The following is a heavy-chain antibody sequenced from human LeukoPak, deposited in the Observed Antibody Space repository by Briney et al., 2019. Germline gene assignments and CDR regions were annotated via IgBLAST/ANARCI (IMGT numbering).Heavy chain of an antibody. V-gene: IGHV3-23*01. D-gene: IGHD6-6*01. CDR1: GFTFSSYG. CDR3: AKSLNLAARHPFFDY. Sequence: GGSLRLSCAASGFTFSSYGMHWVRQAPGKGLEWVSSISSTGGSTYYADSVKGRFTTSRDNYKNTLYLQLKSLRAEDTAVYFCAKSLNLAARHPFFDYWAQGVLVTVSS. CDR2: ISSTGGST. J-gene: IGHJ4*02.